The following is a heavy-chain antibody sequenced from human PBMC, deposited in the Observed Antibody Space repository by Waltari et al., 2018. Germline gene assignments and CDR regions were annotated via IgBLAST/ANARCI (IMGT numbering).Heavy chain of an antibody. CDR1: GGTFSSYA. CDR3: ARDLYNWNDRSNFDY. V-gene: IGHV1-69*08. CDR2: IIPIFGTA. J-gene: IGHJ4*02. Sequence: QVQLVQSGAAVKKPGSSVKVSCKASGGTFSSYAISWVRQAPGQGLEWMGRIIPIFGTANYAQKFQGRVTITADKSTSTAYMELSSLRSEDTAVYYCARDLYNWNDRSNFDYWGQGTLVTVSS. D-gene: IGHD1-1*01.